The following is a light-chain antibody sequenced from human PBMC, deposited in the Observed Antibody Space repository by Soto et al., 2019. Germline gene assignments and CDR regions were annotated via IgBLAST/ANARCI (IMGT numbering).Light chain of an antibody. CDR2: GAS. J-gene: IGKJ5*01. Sequence: ILLTQSPAILSLSPGERATLSCRSSQSVTSNLAWFQKKPGQAPRLLIYGASTRTTGVPDRFSGSGSGTEFTLTISSLQSEDIAVYFCQQYYNWPPITFGQGTRLEIK. CDR3: QQYYNWPPIT. V-gene: IGKV3-15*01. CDR1: QSVTSN.